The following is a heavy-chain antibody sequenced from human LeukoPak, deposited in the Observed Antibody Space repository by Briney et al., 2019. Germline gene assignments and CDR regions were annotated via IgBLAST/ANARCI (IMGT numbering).Heavy chain of an antibody. V-gene: IGHV3-30-3*01. CDR3: ARDYGSGSYYIRKNWFAP. J-gene: IGHJ5*02. CDR1: GFTFSSYA. Sequence: PGRSLRLSCAASGFTFSSYAMHWVRQAPGKGLEWVAVISYDGSNKYYADSVKGRFTISRDNSKNTLYLQMNSLRAEDTAVYYCARDYGSGSYYIRKNWFAPWGQGTLVTVSS. D-gene: IGHD3-10*01. CDR2: ISYDGSNK.